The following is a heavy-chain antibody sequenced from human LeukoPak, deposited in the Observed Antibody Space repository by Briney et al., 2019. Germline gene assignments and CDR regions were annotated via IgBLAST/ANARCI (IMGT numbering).Heavy chain of an antibody. CDR3: ARAGYSSGWYGH. J-gene: IGHJ5*02. Sequence: SVKVSCKASGSTFSSYAISWVRQAPGQGLEWMGRIIPIFGTANYAQKFQGRVTITADKSTSTAYMELSSLRSEDTAVYYCARAGYSSGWYGHWGQGTLVRVSS. D-gene: IGHD6-19*01. CDR2: IIPIFGTA. V-gene: IGHV1-69*06. CDR1: GSTFSSYA.